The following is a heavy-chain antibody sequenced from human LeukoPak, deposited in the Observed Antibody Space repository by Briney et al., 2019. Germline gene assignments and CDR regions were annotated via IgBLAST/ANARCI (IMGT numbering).Heavy chain of an antibody. J-gene: IGHJ3*02. D-gene: IGHD3-9*01. CDR3: ARDRVYFDWLLDAFDI. CDR1: GGSISSYY. V-gene: IGHV4-4*07. CDR2: IYTGGST. Sequence: PSETLSLTCTVSGGSISSYYWSWIRQPAGKGLEWIGRIYTGGSTNYNPSLKSRVTMSVDTSKNQFSLKLSSVTAADTAVYYCARDRVYFDWLLDAFDIWGQGTMVTVSS.